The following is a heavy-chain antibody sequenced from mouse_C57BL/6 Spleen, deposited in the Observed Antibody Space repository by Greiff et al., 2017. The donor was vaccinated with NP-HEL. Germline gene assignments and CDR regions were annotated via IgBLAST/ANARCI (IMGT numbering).Heavy chain of an antibody. CDR3: ARGIYGYDYWYFDV. CDR1: GYSITSGYD. J-gene: IGHJ1*03. CDR2: ISYSGST. Sequence: EVQRVESGPGMVKPSQSLSLTCTVTGYSITSGYDWHWIRHFPGNKLEWMGYISYSGSTNYNPSLKSRISITHDTSKNHFFLKLNSVTTEDTATYYCARGIYGYDYWYFDVWGTGTTVTVSS. D-gene: IGHD2-2*01. V-gene: IGHV3-1*01.